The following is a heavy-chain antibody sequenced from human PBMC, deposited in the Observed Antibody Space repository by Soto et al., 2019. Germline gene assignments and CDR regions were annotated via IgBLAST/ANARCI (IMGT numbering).Heavy chain of an antibody. D-gene: IGHD2-8*01. V-gene: IGHV3-49*03. Sequence: GGSLRLSCTTSGFTFGDYAMSWFRQTPGKGLEWVGFVRTYAYGETTEYAASVKGRFTVGRDNSRSTAYLHMSSLKTEDTGVYFCSRDCPCGLGYCTNGACFPNDFWGQGTLVTVSS. CDR3: SRDCPCGLGYCTNGACFPNDF. J-gene: IGHJ4*02. CDR2: VRTYAYGETT. CDR1: GFTFGDYA.